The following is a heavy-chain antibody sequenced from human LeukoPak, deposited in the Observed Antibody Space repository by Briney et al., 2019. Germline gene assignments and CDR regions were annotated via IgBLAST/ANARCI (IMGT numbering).Heavy chain of an antibody. CDR3: AREVDIVATTPLTGFDY. V-gene: IGHV4-38-2*02. CDR2: IYHSGST. D-gene: IGHD5-12*01. J-gene: IGHJ4*02. CDR1: GYSISSGYY. Sequence: SETLSLSCAVSGYSISSGYYWGWIRQPPGKGLEWIGSIYHSGSTYYNPSLKSRVTISVDTSKNQFSLKLSSVTAADTAVCYCAREVDIVATTPLTGFDYWGQGTLVTVSS.